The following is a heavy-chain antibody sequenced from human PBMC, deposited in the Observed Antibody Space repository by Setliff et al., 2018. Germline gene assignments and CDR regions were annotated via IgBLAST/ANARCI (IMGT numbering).Heavy chain of an antibody. J-gene: IGHJ3*02. Sequence: GGSLRLSCAASGFTFSSYWMHWVRQAPGKGLVWVSRINSDGSSTSYADSVKGRFTISRDNAKNTLYLQMNSLRAEDTAVYYCARDATYYDFWSDYSPDAFDIWGQGTMVTVSS. CDR1: GFTFSSYW. V-gene: IGHV3-74*01. D-gene: IGHD3-3*01. CDR3: ARDATYYDFWSDYSPDAFDI. CDR2: INSDGSST.